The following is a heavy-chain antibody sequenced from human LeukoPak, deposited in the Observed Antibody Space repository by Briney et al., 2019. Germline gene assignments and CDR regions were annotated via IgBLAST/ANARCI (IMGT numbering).Heavy chain of an antibody. D-gene: IGHD2-2*01. CDR2: IYNSGSA. CDR3: ARHVVVPAPMVDP. V-gene: IGHV4-59*01. CDR1: RVVISGYY. Sequence: KASETPSPTCTLSRVVISGYYWSWIRQPPGKGLGWSGNIYNSGSANYNPSLKSRVTISVDTSKNQFSLKLTSVTAADTAVYYCARHVVVPAPMVDPWGQGTLVTVSS. J-gene: IGHJ5*02.